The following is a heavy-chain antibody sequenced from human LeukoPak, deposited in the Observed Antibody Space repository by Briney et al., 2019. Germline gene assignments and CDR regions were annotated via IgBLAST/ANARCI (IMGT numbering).Heavy chain of an antibody. CDR1: GDSTNIYY. J-gene: IGHJ4*02. CDR2: IYFSGTT. D-gene: IGHD3-10*01. V-gene: IGHV4-4*07. CDR3: ALLGSSALDY. Sequence: PSETLSLTCTVSGDSTNIYYYNWIRQPAGKGLEWIGRIYFSGTTSYNPSLKSRVTMSVDTSKSQFSLNLRSVTAADTALYFRALLGSSALDYWGQGILVTVSS.